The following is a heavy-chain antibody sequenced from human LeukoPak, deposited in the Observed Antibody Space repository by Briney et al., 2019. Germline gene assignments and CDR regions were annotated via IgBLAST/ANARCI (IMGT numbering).Heavy chain of an antibody. CDR1: GGTFSSYA. V-gene: IGHV1-69*05. CDR2: IIPIFGTA. Sequence: ASVKVSCKASGGTFSSYAISWVRQAPGQGLEWMGGIIPIFGTANYAQKFQGRVTITTDESTSTAYMELSSLRSEDTAVCYCAREPGLNYYDSSGYGWFDPWGQGTLVTVSS. D-gene: IGHD3-22*01. CDR3: AREPGLNYYDSSGYGWFDP. J-gene: IGHJ5*02.